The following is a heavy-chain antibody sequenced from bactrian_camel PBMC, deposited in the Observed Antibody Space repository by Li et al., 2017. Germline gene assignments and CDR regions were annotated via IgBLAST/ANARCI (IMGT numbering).Heavy chain of an antibody. D-gene: IGHD3*01. J-gene: IGHJ4*01. Sequence: HVQLVESGGGSVQAGGSLTLSCVASEYTISDKRVGWFRQAPGKQREGVAVIERDGQACYGDSVKGRFTISRDNAKDTLYLQMNSLKIEDTAVYYCALGSSRQATMTARGKGTQVTVS. CDR1: EYTISDKR. V-gene: IGHV3S53*01. CDR2: IERDGQA.